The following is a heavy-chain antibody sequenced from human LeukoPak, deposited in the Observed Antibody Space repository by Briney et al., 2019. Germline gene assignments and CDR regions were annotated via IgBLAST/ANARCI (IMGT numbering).Heavy chain of an antibody. J-gene: IGHJ3*02. CDR3: ARDKAGWRRNAFDI. CDR1: GLTFSSYA. D-gene: IGHD3-3*01. V-gene: IGHV4-38-2*02. CDR2: IYHSGST. Sequence: GSLRLSCAASGLTFSSYAMSWIRQPPGKGLEWIGSIYHSGSTYYNPSLKSRVTISVDTSKNQFSLKLSSVTAADTAVYYCARDKAGWRRNAFDIWGQGTMVTVSS.